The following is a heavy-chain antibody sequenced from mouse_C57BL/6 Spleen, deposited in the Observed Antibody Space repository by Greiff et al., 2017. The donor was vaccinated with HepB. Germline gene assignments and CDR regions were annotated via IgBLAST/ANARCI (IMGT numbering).Heavy chain of an antibody. Sequence: VQLQQSGAELVKPGASVKISCKASGYAFSSYWMNWVKQRPGKGLEWIGQIYPGDGDTNYNGKFKGKATLTADKSSSTAYMQLSSLTSEDSAVYFCARGWSTTVVRYFDVWGTGTTVTVSS. V-gene: IGHV1-80*01. CDR2: IYPGDGDT. J-gene: IGHJ1*03. CDR1: GYAFSSYW. D-gene: IGHD1-1*01. CDR3: ARGWSTTVVRYFDV.